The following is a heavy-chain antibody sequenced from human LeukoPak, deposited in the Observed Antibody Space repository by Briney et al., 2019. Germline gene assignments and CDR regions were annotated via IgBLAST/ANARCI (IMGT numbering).Heavy chain of an antibody. J-gene: IGHJ6*03. CDR3: ARLYSSSWTYYYYMDV. Sequence: SETLSLTCTVSGGSISSYYWSWLRQPPGKGLEWIGYIYYSGSTNYNPSLKSRVTISVDTSKNQFSLKLSSVTAADTAVYYCARLYSSSWTYYYYMDVWGKGTTVTVSS. D-gene: IGHD6-13*01. CDR1: GGSISSYY. CDR2: IYYSGST. V-gene: IGHV4-59*01.